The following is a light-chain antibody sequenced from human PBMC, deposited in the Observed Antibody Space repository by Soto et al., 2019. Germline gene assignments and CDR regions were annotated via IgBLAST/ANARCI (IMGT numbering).Light chain of an antibody. V-gene: IGLV2-14*01. Sequence: QSALTQPASVSGSPGQSITISCTGTRSDVGDFDCVSWYQQHPGKAPKLMIYEVSDRPSGVSNRSSGSKSGDTASLTSSGLQAEDEADYYCSSYTSRSTLVFGGGTQVTVL. J-gene: IGLJ2*01. CDR3: SSYTSRSTLV. CDR2: EVS. CDR1: RSDVGDFDC.